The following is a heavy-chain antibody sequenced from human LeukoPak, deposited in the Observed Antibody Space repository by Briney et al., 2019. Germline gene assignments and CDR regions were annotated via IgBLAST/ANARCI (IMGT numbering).Heavy chain of an antibody. CDR3: AREGMATITPNDYYYFMDV. CDR2: IKQDGSEK. CDR1: GFTFSSYW. Sequence: GGSLRLSCAASGFTFSSYWMSWVRQAPGKGLEWVANIKQDGSEKYYVDSVKGRFTISRDNAKNSLYMQMNSMRAEDKAVYYCAREGMATITPNDYYYFMDVWGKGTTVTVSS. V-gene: IGHV3-7*01. J-gene: IGHJ6*03. D-gene: IGHD5-24*01.